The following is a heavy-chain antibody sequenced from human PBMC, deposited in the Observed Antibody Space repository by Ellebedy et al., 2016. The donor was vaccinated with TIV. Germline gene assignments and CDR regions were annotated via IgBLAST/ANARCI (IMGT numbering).Heavy chain of an antibody. V-gene: IGHV3-21*01. D-gene: IGHD5-18*01. J-gene: IGHJ4*01. CDR3: ARDFDTAPMKTIFDY. CDR1: GFPFSSYN. Sequence: GESLKISCAVSGFPFSSYNMNWIRQAPGKGLEWVSAVNSVSTSMFYADSVMGRFTVSRDNAKNSLYLQMNNRRAEDTAVYYCARDFDTAPMKTIFDYWGHGTLVTVSS. CDR2: VNSVSTSM.